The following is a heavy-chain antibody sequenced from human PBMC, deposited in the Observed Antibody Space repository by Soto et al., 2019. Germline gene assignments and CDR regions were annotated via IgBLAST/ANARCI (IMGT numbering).Heavy chain of an antibody. CDR2: IYYSGST. D-gene: IGHD6-13*01. CDR3: ASLHRWYYFDY. V-gene: IGHV4-39*01. Sequence: SETLSLTCTVSGGSISSSSYYWGWIRQPPGKGLEWIGSIYYSGSTYYNPSLKSRVTISVDTSKNQFSLKLSSVTAADTAVYYCASLHRWYYFDYWGQGTLVTGSS. CDR1: GGSISSSSYY. J-gene: IGHJ4*02.